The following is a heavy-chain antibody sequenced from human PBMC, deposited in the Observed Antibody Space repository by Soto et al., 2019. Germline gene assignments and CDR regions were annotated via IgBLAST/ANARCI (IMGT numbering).Heavy chain of an antibody. CDR3: ASQRVSYAMDV. Sequence: EVQLVESGGGVVQPGGSLRLSCTVSGFTFGDYWMTWVRQAPGKGLEWVANMNQDGSEKYYVDSVQGRFAISRDNAKNSLYLQMHSLSAEDTAVYYCASQRVSYAMDVWGQGTTVTVSS. D-gene: IGHD1-1*01. V-gene: IGHV3-7*05. J-gene: IGHJ6*02. CDR1: GFTFGDYW. CDR2: MNQDGSEK.